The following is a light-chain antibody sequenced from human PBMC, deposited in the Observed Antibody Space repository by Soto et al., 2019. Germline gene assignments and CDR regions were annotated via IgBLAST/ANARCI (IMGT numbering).Light chain of an antibody. Sequence: QSVLTQPPSVSGTPGQRVTISCSGGISNIATNYVHWFQQLPGTAPKVLSNRDNQRPSGVPDRFSGSKSGTSASLAISGLRSEDEAEYYCAAWDDTGRSYVLGTGTKVTVL. V-gene: IGLV1-47*01. CDR1: ISNIATNY. CDR2: RDN. J-gene: IGLJ1*01. CDR3: AAWDDTGRSYV.